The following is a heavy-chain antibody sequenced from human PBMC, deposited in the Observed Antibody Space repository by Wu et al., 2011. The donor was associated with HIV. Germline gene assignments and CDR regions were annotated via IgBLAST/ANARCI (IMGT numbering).Heavy chain of an antibody. CDR3: VTGQVVTPLGY. CDR1: GYTFTSYD. Sequence: VQLVQSGAEVKKPGASVKVSCKASGYTFTSYDINWVQQAPRKGLEWMGLVDPEDGETIYAEKFQGRVTITADTSTDTAYMELSSLRSEDTAIYYCVTGQVVTPLGYWGQGTQVTVSS. CDR2: VDPEDGET. V-gene: IGHV1-69-2*01. D-gene: IGHD3-22*01. J-gene: IGHJ4*02.